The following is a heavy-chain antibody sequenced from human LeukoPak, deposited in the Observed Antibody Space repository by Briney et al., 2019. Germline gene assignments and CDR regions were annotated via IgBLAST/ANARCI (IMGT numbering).Heavy chain of an antibody. J-gene: IGHJ3*02. CDR2: IRIKAYGGTT. CDR1: EFTFGDYA. CDR3: TRADTNYGGAFDI. D-gene: IGHD4-23*01. V-gene: IGHV3-49*04. Sequence: GRPLRLSCRASEFTFGDYAMSWVRQAPGKGLERGGFIRIKAYGGTTEYAASVKGRFTISRDDSKTLAYLQMSSLKTEDTAMYYCTRADTNYGGAFDIWGQGTMVTVSS.